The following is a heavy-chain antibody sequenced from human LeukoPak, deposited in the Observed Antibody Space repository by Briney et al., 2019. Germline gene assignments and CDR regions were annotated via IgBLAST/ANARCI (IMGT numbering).Heavy chain of an antibody. CDR2: IYYSGST. V-gene: IGHV4-39*01. CDR3: ASLILIAAGSDF. Sequence: SETLSLTCTVSGGSISSSSYYWGWIRQPPGKGLEWIGSIYYSGSTYYNPSLKSRVTISVDTSKNQFSLQLSSVTAADTAVYYCASLILIAAGSDFWGQGNLVIVSS. CDR1: GGSISSSSYY. J-gene: IGHJ4*02. D-gene: IGHD6-13*01.